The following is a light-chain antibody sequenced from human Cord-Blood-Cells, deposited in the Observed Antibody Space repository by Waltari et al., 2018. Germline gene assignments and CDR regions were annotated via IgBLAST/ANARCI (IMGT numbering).Light chain of an antibody. CDR2: QDS. CDR3: QAWDSSTVV. CDR1: NLGEKY. J-gene: IGLJ2*01. V-gene: IGLV3-1*01. Sequence: SYELTQPPSVSVSPGQTASITCSGDNLGEKYACWYQQKPGQSLVLVIYQDSKRPSGIPERFSGSNSGNTATLTISGTQAMDEADYYCQAWDSSTVVFGGGTKLTVL.